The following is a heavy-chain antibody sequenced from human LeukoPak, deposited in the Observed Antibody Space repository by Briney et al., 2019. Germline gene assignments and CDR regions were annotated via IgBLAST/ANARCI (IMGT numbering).Heavy chain of an antibody. V-gene: IGHV3-21*01. CDR3: ARDRRSSGWYYFDY. CDR1: GFTFSSYS. CDR2: ISSRSSYI. J-gene: IGHJ4*02. Sequence: GGSLRLSCAASGFTFSSYSMNWVRQAPGKGLEWVSSISSRSSYIYYADSVKGRFTISRDNAKNSLYLQMNSLRAEDTAVYYCARDRRSSGWYYFDYWGQGTLVTVSS. D-gene: IGHD6-19*01.